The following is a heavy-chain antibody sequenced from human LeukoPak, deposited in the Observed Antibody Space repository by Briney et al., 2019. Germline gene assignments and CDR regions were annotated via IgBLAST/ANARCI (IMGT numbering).Heavy chain of an antibody. CDR3: ARASSSWSYSYYYYYYMDV. V-gene: IGHV4-34*01. Sequence: SETLSLTCAVYGGSFTTYYWNWIRQSPGKGLEWIGEINHTGTTNYNPSLKGRFTISVDTSKNQFSLKLSSVTAADTAVYYCARASSSWSYSYYYYYYMDVWGKGTTVTVSS. CDR1: GGSFTTYY. J-gene: IGHJ6*03. D-gene: IGHD6-13*01. CDR2: INHTGTT.